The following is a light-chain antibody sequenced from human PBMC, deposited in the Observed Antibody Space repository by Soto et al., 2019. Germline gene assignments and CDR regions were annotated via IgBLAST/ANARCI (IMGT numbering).Light chain of an antibody. V-gene: IGKV3-11*01. CDR1: QSVSSY. Sequence: EIVLTQSPATLSLSPGERVTLSCRASQSVSSYLAWYQQKPGQAPRLLIYDASNRATGIPARFSGSGSGTDFTLTISSLEPEDFAVYYCQQRSNWPRELTFGGGTKVEIK. J-gene: IGKJ4*01. CDR3: QQRSNWPRELT. CDR2: DAS.